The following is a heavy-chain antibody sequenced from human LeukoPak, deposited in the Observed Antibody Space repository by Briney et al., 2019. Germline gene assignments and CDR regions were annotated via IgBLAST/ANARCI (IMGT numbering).Heavy chain of an antibody. D-gene: IGHD3-3*01. V-gene: IGHV4-39*01. J-gene: IGHJ4*02. CDR1: GGSISSSSYY. CDR2: IYYSGST. CDR3: ATTTNSKRITIFGVVPWGLDY. Sequence: SETLSLTCTVSGGSISSSSYYWGWIRQPPGKGLEWIGSIYYSGSTYYNPSLKSRVTISVDTSKNQFSLKLSSVTAADTAVYYCATTTNSKRITIFGVVPWGLDYWGQGTLVTVSS.